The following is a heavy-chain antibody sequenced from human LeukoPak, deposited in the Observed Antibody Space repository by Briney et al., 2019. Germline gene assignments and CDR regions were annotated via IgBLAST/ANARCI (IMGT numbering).Heavy chain of an antibody. CDR2: IKSDGSTT. Sequence: GGFLRLSCTASGFTFSAYWMHWVRQAPGKGLVWVSRIKSDGSTTNYADSVKGRFTISRDNAKNTLDLQMNSLRAEDTAVYYCVRDVSVWGQGTMVTVSS. CDR3: VRDVSV. V-gene: IGHV3-74*01. D-gene: IGHD5/OR15-5a*01. J-gene: IGHJ3*01. CDR1: GFTFSAYW.